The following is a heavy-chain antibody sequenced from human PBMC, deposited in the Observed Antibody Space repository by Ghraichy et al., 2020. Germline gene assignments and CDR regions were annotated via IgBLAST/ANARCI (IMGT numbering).Heavy chain of an antibody. Sequence: GESLNISCAASGFTFSSYAMSWVRQAPGKGLEWVSAISGSGGSTYYADSVKGRFTISRDNSKNTLYLQMNSLRAEDAAIYYCAKYCTSTSCSNYLYYGMDVWGQGTTVTVSS. CDR1: GFTFSSYA. D-gene: IGHD2-2*01. CDR3: AKYCTSTSCSNYLYYGMDV. V-gene: IGHV3-23*01. J-gene: IGHJ6*02. CDR2: ISGSGGST.